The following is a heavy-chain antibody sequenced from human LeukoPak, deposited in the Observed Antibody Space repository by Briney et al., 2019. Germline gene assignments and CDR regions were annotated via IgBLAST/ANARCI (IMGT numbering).Heavy chain of an antibody. CDR3: AKDYAGGWPKRGMDV. CDR1: GFTFSSYG. V-gene: IGHV3-23*01. CDR2: ISGSGGST. J-gene: IGHJ6*03. Sequence: GGTLRLSCAASGFTFSSYGMSWVRQAPGKGLEWVSVISGSGGSTYYADSVKGRFTISRDNSKNTLFLQLNSLRAEDTAVYYCAKDYAGGWPKRGMDVWGKGATVTVSS. D-gene: IGHD3-16*01.